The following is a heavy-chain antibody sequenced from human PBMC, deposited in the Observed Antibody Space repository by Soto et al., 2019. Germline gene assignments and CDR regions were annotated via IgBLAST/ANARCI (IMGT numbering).Heavy chain of an antibody. CDR1: GGSISSGGYS. Sequence: QLQLQESGSGLVKPSQTLSLTCAVSGGSISSGGYSWSWIRQPPGKGLDWIGYIYHSGSTYYNPSLKSRVTISVDRSTNQFSLKLSSVTAADTAVYYCARQPYCSSTSCYTSSYYYGMDVWGQGTTVTVSS. D-gene: IGHD2-2*02. J-gene: IGHJ6*02. V-gene: IGHV4-30-2*01. CDR3: ARQPYCSSTSCYTSSYYYGMDV. CDR2: IYHSGST.